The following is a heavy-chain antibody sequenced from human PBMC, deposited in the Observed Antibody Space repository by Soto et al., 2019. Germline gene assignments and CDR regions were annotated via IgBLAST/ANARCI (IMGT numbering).Heavy chain of an antibody. Sequence: SETLSPTCTVSGGSVNTYFWSWLRQPPGKGLEWIGYIYYTGSTNYNPSLKSRATLSLDTSKNQFSLRLTSVTAADTAVYYCARDAQGSSYFDYWGQGALVTVSS. CDR1: GGSVNTYF. CDR3: ARDAQGSSYFDY. J-gene: IGHJ4*02. CDR2: IYYTGST. V-gene: IGHV4-59*02.